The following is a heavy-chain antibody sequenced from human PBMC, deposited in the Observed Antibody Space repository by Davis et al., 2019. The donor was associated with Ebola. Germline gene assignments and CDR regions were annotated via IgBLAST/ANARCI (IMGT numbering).Heavy chain of an antibody. Sequence: AASVKVSCKASGGTFSSYAISWVRQAPGQGLEWMGGIIPIFGTANYAQKFQGRVTITADESTSTAYMELSSLRSEDTAVYYCARDGLWFGELLYEGYGMDVWGQGTTVTVSS. CDR3: ARDGLWFGELLYEGYGMDV. CDR1: GGTFSSYA. V-gene: IGHV1-69*13. CDR2: IIPIFGTA. D-gene: IGHD3-10*01. J-gene: IGHJ6*02.